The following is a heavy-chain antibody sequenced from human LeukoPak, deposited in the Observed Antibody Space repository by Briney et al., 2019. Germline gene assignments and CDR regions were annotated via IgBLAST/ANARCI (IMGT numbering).Heavy chain of an antibody. CDR1: GGTFSSYA. V-gene: IGHV1-69*05. D-gene: IGHD3/OR15-3a*01. CDR3: ATYVFGGPDY. J-gene: IGHJ4*02. CDR2: IIPIFGTA. Sequence: SVKVSCKASGGTFSSYAISWVRQAPGQGLEWMGGIIPIFGTANYAQKLQGRVTMTTDTSTSTAYMELRSLRSDDTAVYYCATYVFGGPDYWGQGTLVTVSS.